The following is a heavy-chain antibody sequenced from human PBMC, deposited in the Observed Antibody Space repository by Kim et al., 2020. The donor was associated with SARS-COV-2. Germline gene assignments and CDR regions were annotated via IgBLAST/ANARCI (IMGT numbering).Heavy chain of an antibody. J-gene: IGHJ5*02. CDR3: ARQGEASYNWFDP. CDR2: IYYSGST. D-gene: IGHD3-16*01. Sequence: SETLSLTCTVSGGSISSYYWSWIRQPPGKGLEWIGYIYYSGSTNYNPSLKSRVTISVDTSKNQFSLRLSSVTAADTAVYYCARQGEASYNWFDPWGQGTLVTVSS. V-gene: IGHV4-59*08. CDR1: GGSISSYY.